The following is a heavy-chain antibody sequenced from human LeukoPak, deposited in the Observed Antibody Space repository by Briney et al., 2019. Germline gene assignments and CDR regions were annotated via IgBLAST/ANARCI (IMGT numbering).Heavy chain of an antibody. J-gene: IGHJ3*02. CDR1: GYSFTSYW. Sequence: GESLKISCKGSGYSFTSYWIGWVRQMPGKGLEWMGIIYPGDSDTRYSPSFQGQVTISADKSISTAYLQWSSLKASDTAMYYCASRNHLGYCSGGSCSESHAFDIWGQGTMVTVSS. V-gene: IGHV5-51*01. D-gene: IGHD2-15*01. CDR3: ASRNHLGYCSGGSCSESHAFDI. CDR2: IYPGDSDT.